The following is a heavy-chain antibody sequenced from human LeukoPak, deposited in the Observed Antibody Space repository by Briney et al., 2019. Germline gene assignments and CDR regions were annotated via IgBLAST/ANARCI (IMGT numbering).Heavy chain of an antibody. D-gene: IGHD6-6*01. CDR1: GGTFSSYA. Sequence: ASVKVSCKASGGTFSSYAISWVRQAPGQGLEWMGGIIPIFGTANYAQKFQGRVTITADESTSTAYMELSSLRSEDTAVYYCARAFGQLEYFDYWGQGTLVTVSS. J-gene: IGHJ4*02. V-gene: IGHV1-69*13. CDR3: ARAFGQLEYFDY. CDR2: IIPIFGTA.